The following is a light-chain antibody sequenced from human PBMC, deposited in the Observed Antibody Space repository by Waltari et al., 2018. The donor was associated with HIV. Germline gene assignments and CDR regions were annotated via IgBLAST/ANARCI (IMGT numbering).Light chain of an antibody. Sequence: QALVTQDPSLTVPPGGTTILTCASATGSVTAHQYAYWFQQKPGQAPRTLIYDSQKRHSWTPERFSGLRLGGKAVLTFTGAQPEDEAEYFCRLSLNGSRIFGGGTKVTVL. J-gene: IGLJ2*01. V-gene: IGLV7-46*01. CDR3: RLSLNGSRI. CDR2: DSQ. CDR1: TGSVTAHQY.